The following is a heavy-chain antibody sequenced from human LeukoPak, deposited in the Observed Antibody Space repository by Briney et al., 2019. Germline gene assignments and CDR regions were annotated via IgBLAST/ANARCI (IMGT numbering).Heavy chain of an antibody. CDR1: GFTFSSYA. V-gene: IGHV3-23*01. CDR2: ISGGGGST. D-gene: IGHD6-19*01. Sequence: GGSLRLSCAASGFTFSSYAMSWVRQAPGKGLEWVSAISGGGGSTYYADSVKGRFTISRDNSMNTLYLQMNSLRADDTAVYYCANPGRYSSGWVFPPCFDYWGQGTLVTVSS. J-gene: IGHJ4*02. CDR3: ANPGRYSSGWVFPPCFDY.